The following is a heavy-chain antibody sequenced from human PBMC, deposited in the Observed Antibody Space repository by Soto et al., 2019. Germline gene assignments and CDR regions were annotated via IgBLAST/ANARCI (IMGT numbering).Heavy chain of an antibody. CDR3: ARDWDAHGDYVPFDP. J-gene: IGHJ5*02. CDR2: INPSGGST. D-gene: IGHD4-17*01. V-gene: IGHV1-46*01. CDR1: GYTFTSYY. Sequence: ASVKVSCKASGYTFTSYYMHWVRQAPGQELEWMGIINPSGGSTSYAQKFQGRVTMTRDTSTSTVYMELSSLRSEDTAVYYCARDWDAHGDYVPFDPWGQGTLVTVSS.